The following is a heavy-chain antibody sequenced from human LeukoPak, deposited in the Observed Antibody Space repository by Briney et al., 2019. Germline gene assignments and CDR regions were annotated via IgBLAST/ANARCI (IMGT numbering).Heavy chain of an antibody. J-gene: IGHJ4*02. CDR2: MNPNSDNT. V-gene: IGHV1-8*01. CDR1: GYTFTSYD. CDR3: ARVYDSSGHYPIDY. D-gene: IGHD3-22*01. Sequence: SVKVSCKASGYTFTSYDINWVRQATGQGLEWMGWMNPNSDNTGYARKFQGRVTITRNTSISTAYMELSSLRSEDTAVYYCARVYDSSGHYPIDYWGQGTLVTVSS.